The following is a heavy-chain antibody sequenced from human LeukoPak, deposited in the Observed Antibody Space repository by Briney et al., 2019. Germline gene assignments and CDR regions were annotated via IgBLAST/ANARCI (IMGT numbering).Heavy chain of an antibody. J-gene: IGHJ6*02. D-gene: IGHD3-3*01. CDR2: ISYDGSNK. CDR1: GFTFSSYA. CDR3: ARGRADFWSGYGMDV. V-gene: IGHV3-30-3*01. Sequence: GRSLRLSCAASGFTFSSYAMHWVRQAPGKGLEWVAVISYDGSNKYYADSVEGRFTISRDNSKNTLYLQMNSLRAEDTAVYYCARGRADFWSGYGMDVWGQGTTVTVSS.